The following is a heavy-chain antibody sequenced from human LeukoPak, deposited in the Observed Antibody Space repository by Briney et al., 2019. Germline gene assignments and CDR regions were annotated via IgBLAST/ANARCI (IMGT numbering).Heavy chain of an antibody. CDR3: ARPLDYYDSSGWSY. J-gene: IGHJ4*02. V-gene: IGHV3-53*01. CDR2: IYSGGST. Sequence: GGSLRLSCAASGFTVSSDYMSWVRQAPGKGLEWVSVIYSGGSTYYADSVKGRFTISRDNSKSTLYIQMNSLRAEDTAVYYCARPLDYYDSSGWSYWGQGTLVTVSS. CDR1: GFTVSSDY. D-gene: IGHD3-22*01.